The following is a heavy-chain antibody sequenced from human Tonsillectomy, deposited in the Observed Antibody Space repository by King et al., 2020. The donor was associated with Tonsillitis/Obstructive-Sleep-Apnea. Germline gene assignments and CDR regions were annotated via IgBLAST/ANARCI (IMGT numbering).Heavy chain of an antibody. Sequence: VQLVESGGGVVQPGRSLRLSCAASGFTFSSSPMHWVRQAPGRGLEWVALISYDGTHKYYAHSLKGRFTISRDNSKNTLYLQMNSLTAEAPAIYFCARDSAAMGYFDYWGQGTLVTVSS. CDR2: ISYDGTHK. D-gene: IGHD2-2*01. CDR3: ARDSAAMGYFDY. V-gene: IGHV3-30*04. J-gene: IGHJ4*02. CDR1: GFTFSSSP.